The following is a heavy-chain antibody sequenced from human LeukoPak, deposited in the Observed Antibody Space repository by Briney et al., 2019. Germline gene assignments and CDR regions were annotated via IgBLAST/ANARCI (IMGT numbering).Heavy chain of an antibody. CDR3: ARGGSGNWNAPFDY. D-gene: IGHD1-1*01. J-gene: IGHJ4*02. Sequence: GGSLRLSCAASGFTFSSYEMNWVRQAPGKGLEWVSYISSSGSTIYYADSVKGRFTISRDNAKNSLYPQMNSLRAEDTAVYYCARGGSGNWNAPFDYWGQGTLVTVSS. V-gene: IGHV3-48*03. CDR2: ISSSGSTI. CDR1: GFTFSSYE.